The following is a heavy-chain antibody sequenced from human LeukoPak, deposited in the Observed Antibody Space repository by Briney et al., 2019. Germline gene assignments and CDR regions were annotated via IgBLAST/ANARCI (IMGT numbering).Heavy chain of an antibody. CDR2: IYYSGST. V-gene: IGHV4-59*12. Sequence: SETLSLTCTVSGGSISSYYWSWIRQPPGKGLEWIGYIYYSGSTNYNPSLKSRVTISVDTSKNQFSLKLSSVTAADTAVYYCARDQGYFDYWGQGTLVTVSS. CDR3: ARDQGYFDY. J-gene: IGHJ4*02. CDR1: GGSISSYY.